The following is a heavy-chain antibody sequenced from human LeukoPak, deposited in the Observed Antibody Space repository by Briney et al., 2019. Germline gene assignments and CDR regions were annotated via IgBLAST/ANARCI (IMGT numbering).Heavy chain of an antibody. CDR3: AKDNRRHYTSGPNPDSLH. Sequence: GGSLRLSCAASGFTFSSYAMSWVRQAPGKGLEWVSSISGSSGRTYYADSVKGRFTISRDNSKNTLYLQMNSLRAEDTAIYYCAKDNRRHYTSGPNPDSLHWGQGALVTVSS. V-gene: IGHV3-23*01. D-gene: IGHD6-19*01. CDR1: GFTFSSYA. J-gene: IGHJ1*01. CDR2: ISGSSGRT.